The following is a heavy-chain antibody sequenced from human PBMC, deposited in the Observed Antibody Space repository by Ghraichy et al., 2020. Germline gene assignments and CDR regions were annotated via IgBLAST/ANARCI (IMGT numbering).Heavy chain of an antibody. D-gene: IGHD3-22*01. CDR3: VRHKGENYESSGYGDY. CDR2: MYHSGVT. J-gene: IGHJ4*02. CDR1: GFSVSSGYY. Sequence: SETLSLTCAVSGFSVSSGYYWGWIRQPPGKGLEWIGTMYHSGVTYYNPSLKSRVTISIDTSKNQFSLELSSVTAADTAVYYCVRHKGENYESSGYGDYWGQGTLVTVSS. V-gene: IGHV4-38-2*01.